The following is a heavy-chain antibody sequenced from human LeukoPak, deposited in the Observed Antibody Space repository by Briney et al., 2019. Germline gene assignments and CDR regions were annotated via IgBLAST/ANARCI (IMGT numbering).Heavy chain of an antibody. Sequence: ASVKVSCKASGYTFTGYYMHWVRQAPGQGLEWMGWINPNSGGTNYAQKFQGRVTMTRGTSITTAYMELSRLRSDDTAVYYCARGGLIVATIFSAFDIWGQGTVVTVSS. V-gene: IGHV1-2*02. D-gene: IGHD5-12*01. CDR3: ARGGLIVATIFSAFDI. CDR2: INPNSGGT. J-gene: IGHJ3*02. CDR1: GYTFTGYY.